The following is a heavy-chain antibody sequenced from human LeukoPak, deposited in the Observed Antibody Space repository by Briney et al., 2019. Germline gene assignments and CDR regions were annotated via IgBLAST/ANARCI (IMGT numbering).Heavy chain of an antibody. CDR3: ARRWFGEFHHDAFDI. D-gene: IGHD3-10*01. CDR1: GYSFTSYW. V-gene: IGHV5-51*01. J-gene: IGHJ3*02. Sequence: GESLKISCKGSGYSFTSYWIGWVRHVPGKGLEWIGIICPGDSDTRYSPSFQGQVTISADKSISTAYLQWSSLKASDTAMYYCARRWFGEFHHDAFDIWGQGTMVTVSS. CDR2: ICPGDSDT.